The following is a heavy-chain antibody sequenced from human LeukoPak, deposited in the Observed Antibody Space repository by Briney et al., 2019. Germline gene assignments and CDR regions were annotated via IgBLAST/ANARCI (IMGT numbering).Heavy chain of an antibody. CDR2: SGSGNST. D-gene: IGHD6-6*01. J-gene: IGHJ4*02. CDR1: GFTFSDYA. CDR3: ANWGAARNLLSFDY. Sequence: GGSLRLSCAASGFTFSDYAMSWVRQAPGKGLEWVSTSGSGNSTYYADSVKGRFTISRDNSKNTLYLQVNSLRAEDTAIYYCANWGAARNLLSFDYWGQGTLVTVSS. V-gene: IGHV3-23*01.